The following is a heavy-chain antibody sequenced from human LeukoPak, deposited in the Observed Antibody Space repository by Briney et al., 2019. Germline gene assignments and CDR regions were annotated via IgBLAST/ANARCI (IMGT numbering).Heavy chain of an antibody. J-gene: IGHJ4*02. V-gene: IGHV3-53*01. D-gene: IGHD3-9*01. CDR1: GFTVSSNY. Sequence: PGGSLRLSCAASGFTVSSNYMSWVRQAPGKGLEWVSVIYSGGSTYYADSVKGRFTISRDNSKNTLYLQMNSLRAEDTAVYYCAGSAYDILTGYFRDYWGQGTLVTVSS. CDR3: AGSAYDILTGYFRDY. CDR2: IYSGGST.